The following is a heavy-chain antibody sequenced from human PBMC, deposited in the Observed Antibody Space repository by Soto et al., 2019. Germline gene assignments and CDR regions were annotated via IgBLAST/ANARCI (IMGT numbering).Heavy chain of an antibody. CDR2: IIPIFGTA. D-gene: IGHD2-2*01. CDR3: AREAYCSSTSCYHWFDP. Sequence: SVKVSFKASGGTFSSYAISWVRQAPGQGLEWMGGIIPIFGTANYAQKFQGRVTITADKSTSTAYMELSSLRSEDTAVYYCAREAYCSSTSCYHWFDPWGQGTLVTVSS. V-gene: IGHV1-69*06. CDR1: GGTFSSYA. J-gene: IGHJ5*02.